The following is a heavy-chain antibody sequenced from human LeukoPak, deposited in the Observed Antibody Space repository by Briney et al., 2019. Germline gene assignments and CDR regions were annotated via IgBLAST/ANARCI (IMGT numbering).Heavy chain of an antibody. J-gene: IGHJ4*02. Sequence: GGSLRLSCAASGFIFTNYAMSWVRQAPGKGLEWVSSICGSGGSTYFADSVKGRFTISRDNSKNTLYLQMNSLRAEDTAVYYWAKDLKGSGSYYKALDYWGQGTLVTVSS. D-gene: IGHD3-10*01. CDR1: GFIFTNYA. CDR3: AKDLKGSGSYYKALDY. CDR2: ICGSGGST. V-gene: IGHV3-23*01.